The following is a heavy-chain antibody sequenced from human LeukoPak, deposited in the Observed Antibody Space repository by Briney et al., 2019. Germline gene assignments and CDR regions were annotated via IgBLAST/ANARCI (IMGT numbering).Heavy chain of an antibody. Sequence: ASVKVSCKASGYTFTSYGISWVRQAPGQGLEWMGWISAYNGNTNYAQKLQGRVTMTTDTSTSTAYMELRSLRSDDTAVYYCARETVPHDYYGSGAVIRYFDYWGQGTLVTVSS. V-gene: IGHV1-18*01. J-gene: IGHJ4*02. D-gene: IGHD3-10*01. CDR1: GYTFTSYG. CDR2: ISAYNGNT. CDR3: ARETVPHDYYGSGAVIRYFDY.